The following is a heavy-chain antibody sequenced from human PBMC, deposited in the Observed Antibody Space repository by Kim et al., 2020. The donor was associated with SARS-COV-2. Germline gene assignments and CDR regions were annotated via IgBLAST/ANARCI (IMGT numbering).Heavy chain of an antibody. CDR1: GFTFSSYW. V-gene: IGHV3-7*01. CDR2: IKQDGSEK. D-gene: IGHD3-22*01. J-gene: IGHJ3*02. Sequence: GGSLRLSCAASGFTFSSYWMSWVRQAPGKGLEWVANIKQDGSEKYYVDSVKGRFTISRDNAKNSLYLQMNSLRAEDTAVYYCARVYYYDSSGYKIDAFDIWGHGTMVTVSS. CDR3: ARVYYYDSSGYKIDAFDI.